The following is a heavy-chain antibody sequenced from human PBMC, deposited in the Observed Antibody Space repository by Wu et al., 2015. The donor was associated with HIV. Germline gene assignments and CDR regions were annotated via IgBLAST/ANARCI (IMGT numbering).Heavy chain of an antibody. V-gene: IGHV1-8*03. CDR1: GYIFTSYD. D-gene: IGHD3-22*01. CDR2: MNPNSGNT. J-gene: IGHJ3*02. CDR3: ARGTTYYYDSSGYFDAFDI. Sequence: QVQLVQSGAEVKKPGASVKVSCKASGYIFTSYDINWVRQATGQGLEWMGWMNPNSGNTGYAQKFQGRVTITRNTSISTAYMELSSLRSEDTAVYYCARGTTYYYDSSGYFDAFDIWGQGTMVTVSS.